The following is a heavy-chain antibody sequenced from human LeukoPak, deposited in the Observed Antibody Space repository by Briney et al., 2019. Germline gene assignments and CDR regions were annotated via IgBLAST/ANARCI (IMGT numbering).Heavy chain of an antibody. CDR3: ARVRREMATIFFDY. Sequence: GGSLRLSCAASGFTFSGYATHWVRQAPGKGLEWLAVISYDGSNKNYADSVKGRFTISRDNSKNTLYLQINSLRAEDTAVYYCARVRREMATIFFDYWGQGTLVTVSS. D-gene: IGHD5-24*01. CDR1: GFTFSGYA. J-gene: IGHJ4*02. CDR2: ISYDGSNK. V-gene: IGHV3-30*04.